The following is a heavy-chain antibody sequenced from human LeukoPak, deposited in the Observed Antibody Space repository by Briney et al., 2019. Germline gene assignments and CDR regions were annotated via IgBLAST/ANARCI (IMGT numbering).Heavy chain of an antibody. CDR3: ARGANGRSIAGFSSWFFYYYYGMDV. Sequence: EASVKVSCKASGYTFTSYDINWVRQATGQGLEWIGWMNPNSGNTGYAQKFQGRVTMTRNTSISTAYMELSSLRSEDTAVYYCARGANGRSIAGFSSWFFYYYYGMDVWGQGTTVTVSS. CDR2: MNPNSGNT. CDR1: GYTFTSYD. V-gene: IGHV1-8*01. D-gene: IGHD6-13*01. J-gene: IGHJ6*02.